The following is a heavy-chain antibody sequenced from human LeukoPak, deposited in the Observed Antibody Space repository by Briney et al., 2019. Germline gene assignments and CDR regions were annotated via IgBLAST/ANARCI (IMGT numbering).Heavy chain of an antibody. J-gene: IGHJ4*02. CDR1: GGSFSGYY. Sequence: SETLSLTCAVYGGSFSGYYWSWIRQPPGKGLEWIGEINHSGSTNYNPSLKSRVTISVDTSKNHFSLKLSSVAATDTAVYYCARGVYDSSGYLYYFDYWGQGTLVTVSS. CDR2: INHSGST. V-gene: IGHV4-34*01. D-gene: IGHD3-22*01. CDR3: ARGVYDSSGYLYYFDY.